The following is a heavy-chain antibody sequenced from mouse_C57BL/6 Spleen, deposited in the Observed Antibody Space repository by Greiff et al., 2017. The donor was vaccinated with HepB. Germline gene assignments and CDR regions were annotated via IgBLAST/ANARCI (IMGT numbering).Heavy chain of an antibody. CDR2: IYPGDGDT. CDR3: ARLSNYGFAY. CDR1: GYAFSSSW. J-gene: IGHJ3*01. D-gene: IGHD2-5*01. Sequence: VQLQQSGPELVKPGASVKISCKASGYAFSSSWMNWVKQRPGKGLEWIGRIYPGDGDTNYNGKFKGKATLTADKSSSTAYMQLSSLTSEDSAVYFCARLSNYGFAYWGQGTLVTVSA. V-gene: IGHV1-82*01.